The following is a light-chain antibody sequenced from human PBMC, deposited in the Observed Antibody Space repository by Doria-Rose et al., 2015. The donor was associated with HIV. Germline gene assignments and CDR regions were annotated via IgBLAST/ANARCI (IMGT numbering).Light chain of an antibody. J-gene: IGKJ3*01. CDR2: WAS. V-gene: IGKV4-1*01. CDR1: QSLLYTSKNY. Sequence: DIRLTQSPESLGMSLGERATLNCKSNQSLLYTSKNYLALYQQKPGQPPKLMIYWASTRQSGVPDRFSGSRSGTDFTLTISSLEAEDVAVYYCQQYYDTPSFGPGTTVDIK. CDR3: QQYYDTPS.